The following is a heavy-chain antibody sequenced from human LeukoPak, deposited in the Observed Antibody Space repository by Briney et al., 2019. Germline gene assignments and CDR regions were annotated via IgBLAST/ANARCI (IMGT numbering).Heavy chain of an antibody. J-gene: IGHJ6*03. CDR2: ISGSGGST. Sequence: GGSLRLSCAASGFTFSSYAMSWVRQAPGKGLEWVSAISGSGGSTYYADSVKGRFTISRDNSKNTLYLQMNSLRAEDTAVYYCARVSSYYYYYMDVWGKGTTVTISS. CDR1: GFTFSSYA. V-gene: IGHV3-23*01. CDR3: ARVSSYYYYYMDV.